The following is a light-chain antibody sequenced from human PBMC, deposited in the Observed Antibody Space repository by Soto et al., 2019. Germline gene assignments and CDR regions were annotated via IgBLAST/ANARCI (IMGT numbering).Light chain of an antibody. CDR1: QSVSSY. CDR3: QHYGSSPET. J-gene: IGKJ1*01. V-gene: IGKV3-20*01. Sequence: EIVLTQSPATLSLSPGERAPLSCRASQSVSSYLAWYQQKPGQAPRLLIYDASSRATGIPDRFSGSGSGTDFTLTISRLEPEDFAVYYCQHYGSSPETFGQGTKVDIK. CDR2: DAS.